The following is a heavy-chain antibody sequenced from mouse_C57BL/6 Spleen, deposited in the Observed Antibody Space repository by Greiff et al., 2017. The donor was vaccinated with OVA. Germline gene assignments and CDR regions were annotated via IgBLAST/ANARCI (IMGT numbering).Heavy chain of an antibody. CDR2: ISSGSSTI. CDR3: ARQWLLSFYFDY. V-gene: IGHV5-17*01. D-gene: IGHD2-3*01. J-gene: IGHJ2*01. CDR1: GFTFSDYG. Sequence: EVQLVESGGGLVKPGGSLKLSCAASGFTFSDYGMHWVRQAPEKGLEWVAYISSGSSTIYYADTVKGRFTISRDNAKNTLFLQMTSLRSEDTAMYYCARQWLLSFYFDYWGQGTTLTVSS.